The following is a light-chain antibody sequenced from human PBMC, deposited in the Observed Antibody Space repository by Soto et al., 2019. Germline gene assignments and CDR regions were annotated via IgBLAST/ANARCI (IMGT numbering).Light chain of an antibody. Sequence: IPLTQSPSSLSASVGDRVTITCRASQDIAIYLAWYQQKPGEAPKLLIYAASTLYGGVPSRFSGSGSGTDFALTSLQAEDFATYYCQQLRMYPSTFGGGTKVEIK. J-gene: IGKJ4*01. CDR3: QQLRMYPST. CDR2: AAS. CDR1: QDIAIY. V-gene: IGKV1-9*01.